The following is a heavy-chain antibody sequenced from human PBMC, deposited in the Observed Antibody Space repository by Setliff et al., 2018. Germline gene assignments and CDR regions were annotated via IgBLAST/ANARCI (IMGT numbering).Heavy chain of an antibody. J-gene: IGHJ5*02. Sequence: SVKVSCKASGDSFSNYAISWVRQAPGQGLERMGGIIPMFGTPAYTQKFQDRVTITTDESTSTAYMELNSLTSEDTAVYYCARSPAVLGIVYLDPWGQGTLVTVSS. V-gene: IGHV1-69*05. CDR2: IIPMFGTP. CDR3: ARSPAVLGIVYLDP. D-gene: IGHD2-15*01. CDR1: GDSFSNYA.